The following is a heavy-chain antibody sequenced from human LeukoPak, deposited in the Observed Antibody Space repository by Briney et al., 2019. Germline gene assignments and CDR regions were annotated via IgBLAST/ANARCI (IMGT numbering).Heavy chain of an antibody. CDR1: GGSISSSSYY. CDR3: ARVGGHDAFDI. V-gene: IGHV4-61*05. J-gene: IGHJ3*02. Sequence: SETLSLTCTVSGGSISSSSYYWGWIRQPPGKGLEWIGYIYYSGSTNYNPSLKSRVTISVDTSKNQFSLKLSSVTAADTAVYYCARVGGHDAFDIWGQGTMVTVSS. CDR2: IYYSGST. D-gene: IGHD1-26*01.